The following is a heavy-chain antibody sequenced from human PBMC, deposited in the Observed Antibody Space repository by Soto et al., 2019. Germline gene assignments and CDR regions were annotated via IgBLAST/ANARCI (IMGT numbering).Heavy chain of an antibody. J-gene: IGHJ4*02. D-gene: IGHD4-17*01. CDR3: ARELDPYYGGNSLSLDY. V-gene: IGHV1-69*13. Sequence: GASVKVSCKASGGTFSTYGMNWVRLAPGQGLEWIGGIIPKFGTTNYAQKFQGRVTITADESTNTAYMELNYLRSEDTAVYFCARELDPYYGGNSLSLDYWGQGTLVTVSS. CDR1: GGTFSTYG. CDR2: IIPKFGTT.